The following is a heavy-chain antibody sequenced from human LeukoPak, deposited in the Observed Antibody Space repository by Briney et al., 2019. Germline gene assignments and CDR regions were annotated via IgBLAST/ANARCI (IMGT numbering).Heavy chain of an antibody. J-gene: IGHJ6*02. CDR2: IYYSGST. CDR1: GGSISSGGYY. V-gene: IGHV4-61*05. D-gene: IGHD5-18*01. Sequence: SETLSLTCTVSGGSISSGGYYWGWIRQHPGKGLEWIGYIYYSGSTNYNPSLKSRVTISVDTSKNQFSLKLSSVTAADTAVYYCARQLKGPYGYMYYYYGMDVWGQGTTVTVSS. CDR3: ARQLKGPYGYMYYYYGMDV.